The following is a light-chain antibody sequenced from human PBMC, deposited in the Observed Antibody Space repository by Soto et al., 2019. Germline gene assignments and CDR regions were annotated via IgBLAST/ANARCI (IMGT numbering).Light chain of an antibody. Sequence: SYELTQPPSVSVAPGKTATITCGGNNIGSKSVHWCQQKPGQAPVLVIYYDSDRPSGIPERFSGSNSGNTATLTISRVEAGDEADYYWQVWDSSSDHVVFGGGTKVTVL. CDR3: QVWDSSSDHVV. CDR2: YDS. J-gene: IGLJ2*01. CDR1: NIGSKS. V-gene: IGLV3-21*04.